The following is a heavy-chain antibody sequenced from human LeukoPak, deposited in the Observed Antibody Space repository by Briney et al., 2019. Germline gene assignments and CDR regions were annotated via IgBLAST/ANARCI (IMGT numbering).Heavy chain of an antibody. J-gene: IGHJ4*02. CDR1: GFTFSIYA. V-gene: IGHV3-23*01. D-gene: IGHD3-22*01. Sequence: GGSLGLSCAASGFTFSIYAMSWVRQAPGKGLEWVSAIRGSGGSTYYADSVKGRFTISRDNSKNTLYLQANSLRAEDTAVYYCARRAGDYSHPYDYWGQGTLVTVS. CDR2: IRGSGGST. CDR3: ARRAGDYSHPYDY.